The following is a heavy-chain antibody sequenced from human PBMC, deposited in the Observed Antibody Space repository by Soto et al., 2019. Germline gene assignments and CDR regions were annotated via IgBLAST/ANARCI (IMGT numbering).Heavy chain of an antibody. V-gene: IGHV3-7*04. Sequence: GGSLRLSCAASGFTFSSNWMSWVRQAPGKGLEWVANIKPDGSDKDYVDSVKGRFTISRDNAKNSLYLQMNSLRAEDTAVYYCARAARWGQGTLVTVSS. CDR2: IKPDGSDK. J-gene: IGHJ4*02. CDR3: ARAAR. CDR1: GFTFSSNW.